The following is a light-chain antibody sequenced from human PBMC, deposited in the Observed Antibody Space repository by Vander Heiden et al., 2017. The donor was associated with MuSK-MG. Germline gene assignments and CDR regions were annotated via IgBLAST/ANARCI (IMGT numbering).Light chain of an antibody. J-gene: IGLJ1*01. CDR1: SSDVGGYDY. CDR3: NSYTGSSALV. V-gene: IGLV2-14*03. Sequence: QSALTQPASVSGSPGQSITISCTGTSSDVGGYDYVPWYQQHPGKAPKLMIYDVGNRPSGVSNRFSGSKSGNTASLTISGLQAEDEADYYCNSYTGSSALVFGTGTRVTVL. CDR2: DVG.